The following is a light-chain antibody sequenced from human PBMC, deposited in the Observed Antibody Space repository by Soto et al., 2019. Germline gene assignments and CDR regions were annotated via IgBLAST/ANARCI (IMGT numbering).Light chain of an antibody. V-gene: IGLV2-14*01. J-gene: IGLJ3*02. CDR3: ISYTGSSTWV. CDR2: DVS. Sequence: SALTKPASVSGSPGQSITISCTGTSSDVGGHNYVSWYQQHPGKAPKLMIYDVSNRPSGVPHRFSGAKSGNTAARTISGLKAEYEADDYCISYTGSSTWVFGGGTELTVL. CDR1: SSDVGGHNY.